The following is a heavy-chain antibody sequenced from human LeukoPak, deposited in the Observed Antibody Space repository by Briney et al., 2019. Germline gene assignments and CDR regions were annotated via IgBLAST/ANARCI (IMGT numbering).Heavy chain of an antibody. Sequence: GGSLRLSCAASGFTFSSYAMHWVRQAPGKGLEWVAVISYDGSNKYYADSVKGRFTISRDNSKNTLYLQMNSLRAEDTAVYYCAKDHGEGSYYFSLRAWGQGTLVTVSS. J-gene: IGHJ5*02. D-gene: IGHD1-26*01. CDR1: GFTFSSYA. CDR3: AKDHGEGSYYFSLRA. CDR2: ISYDGSNK. V-gene: IGHV3-30*04.